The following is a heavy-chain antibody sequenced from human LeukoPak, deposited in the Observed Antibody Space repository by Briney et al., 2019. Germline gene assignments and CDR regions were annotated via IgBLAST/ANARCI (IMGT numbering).Heavy chain of an antibody. CDR1: GVSISSGGYY. Sequence: PSETLSLTCTVSGVSISSGGYYWSWIRQHPGKGLEWVGYMYFSGITSYNPSLKSRVTISVDTSKNQFSLKLSSVTAADTAVYYCARDGYSSSSYFDYWGQGTLVTVSS. CDR3: ARDGYSSSSYFDY. J-gene: IGHJ4*02. CDR2: MYFSGIT. D-gene: IGHD6-6*01. V-gene: IGHV4-31*03.